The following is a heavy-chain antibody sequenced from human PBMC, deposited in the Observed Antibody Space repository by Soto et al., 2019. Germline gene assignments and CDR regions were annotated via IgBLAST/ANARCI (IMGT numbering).Heavy chain of an antibody. CDR1: GFTFGDYA. Sequence: GGSLRLSCTASGFTFGDYAMSWFRQAPGKGLEWVGFIRSKAYGGTTEYAASVKGRFTISRDDSKSIAYLQMNSLKTEDTAVYYCTRGGIAGSGWFGEPDPLYYMDVWGKGTTVTVSS. J-gene: IGHJ6*03. V-gene: IGHV3-49*03. CDR3: TRGGIAGSGWFGEPDPLYYMDV. D-gene: IGHD3-10*01. CDR2: IRSKAYGGTT.